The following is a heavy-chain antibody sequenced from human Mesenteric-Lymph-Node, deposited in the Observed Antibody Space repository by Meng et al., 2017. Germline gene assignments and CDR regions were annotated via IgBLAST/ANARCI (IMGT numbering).Heavy chain of an antibody. J-gene: IGHJ4*02. CDR2: VIGSGITT. V-gene: IGHV3-23*01. Sequence: GGSLRLSCATSGFTFSSYAMSWVRQAPGKGLEWVSAVIGSGITTYYADSVRGRFTISRDNAKNSQYLQMDNVKFEDTAVYYCAGGGGWLVNYWGQGTPVTVSS. CDR3: AGGGGWLVNY. CDR1: GFTFSSYA. D-gene: IGHD6-19*01.